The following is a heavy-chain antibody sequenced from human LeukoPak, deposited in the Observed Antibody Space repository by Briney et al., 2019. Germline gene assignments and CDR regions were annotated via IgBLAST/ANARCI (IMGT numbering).Heavy chain of an antibody. CDR2: INHSGST. CDR3: ARHTDHGNKYYYYDMDV. D-gene: IGHD4-11*01. Sequence: SETLSLTCAVYGGSFSGYYWSWIRQPPGKGLEWIGEINHSGSTNYNPSLKSRVTISADTSKNQFSLKLSSVTAADTAVYYCARHTDHGNKYYYYDMDVWGQGTTVTVSS. V-gene: IGHV4-34*01. CDR1: GGSFSGYY. J-gene: IGHJ6*02.